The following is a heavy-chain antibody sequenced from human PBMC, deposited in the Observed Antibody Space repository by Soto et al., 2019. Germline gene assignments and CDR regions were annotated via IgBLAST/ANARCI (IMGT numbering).Heavy chain of an antibody. J-gene: IGHJ5*02. D-gene: IGHD6-13*01. Sequence: QVQLQESGRGLVEPSQTLSLTCTVSGGSIGGDGYYWHWIRHHPGKGLEWIGYVHCSGTTYDNPSTKSPVTPSGEASMAQFSLNMGTMTAEDTAVYYCATGWTAGAGWANWFDLWGQGTLVTVSS. CDR2: VHCSGTT. CDR1: GGSIGGDGYY. V-gene: IGHV4-31*01. CDR3: ATGWTAGAGWANWFDL.